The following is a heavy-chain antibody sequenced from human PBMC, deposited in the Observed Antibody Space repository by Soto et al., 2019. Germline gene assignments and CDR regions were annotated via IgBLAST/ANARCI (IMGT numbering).Heavy chain of an antibody. Sequence: EVQLVESGGGLVQPGGSLRLSCAASGFTFSIYEMNWVRQAPGKGLEWVSYISTSGSTVYNADSVQGRFTISRDNSRNTLYLQMNSLRDEDAAVYYCVKESSEEGTPLFDYWGQGTLVAVSS. CDR1: GFTFSIYE. J-gene: IGHJ4*02. CDR3: VKESSEEGTPLFDY. CDR2: ISTSGSTV. V-gene: IGHV3-48*03. D-gene: IGHD3-10*01.